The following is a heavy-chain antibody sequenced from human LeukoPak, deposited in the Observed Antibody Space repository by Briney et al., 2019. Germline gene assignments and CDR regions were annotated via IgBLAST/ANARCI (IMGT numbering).Heavy chain of an antibody. J-gene: IGHJ4*02. CDR3: AKDTQYRRGYLDY. CDR1: GFTFSNYA. D-gene: IGHD5-18*01. V-gene: IGHV3-23*01. CDR2: ISGSGGTT. Sequence: GGSLRLSCAASGFTFSNYAMSWVRQAPGKGLEWVSLISGSGGTTYYTDSVKGRFTISRDNSKNTLSLQMNSLRAEDTAIYYCAKDTQYRRGYLDYWGQGTLVTVSS.